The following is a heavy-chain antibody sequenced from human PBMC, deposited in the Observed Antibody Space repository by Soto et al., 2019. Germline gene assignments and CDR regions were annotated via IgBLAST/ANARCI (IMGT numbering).Heavy chain of an antibody. J-gene: IGHJ4*02. D-gene: IGHD2-15*01. CDR2: ISYDGSNK. CDR3: AKDVFRGGSCYFFLGHGLGYDY. V-gene: IGHV3-30*18. CDR1: GFTFSSYG. Sequence: QVQLVESGGGVVQPGRSLRLSCAASGFTFSSYGMHWVRQAPGKGLEWVAVISYDGSNKYYADSVKGRFTISRDNSKNTLYLQMDSLRAEDTAVYYCAKDVFRGGSCYFFLGHGLGYDYWGQGTLVTVSS.